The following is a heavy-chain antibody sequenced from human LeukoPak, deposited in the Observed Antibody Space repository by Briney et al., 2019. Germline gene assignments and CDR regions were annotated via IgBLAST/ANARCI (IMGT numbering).Heavy chain of an antibody. CDR3: ARDNDGAAAGSFDY. J-gene: IGHJ4*02. CDR2: ISYDGSNK. Sequence: GGSLRLSCAASGFTFNNYWMSWVRQAPGKGLEWVAVISYDGSNKYYADSVKGRFTISRDNSKNTLYLQMNSLRAEDTAVYYCARDNDGAAAGSFDYWGQGTLVTVSS. V-gene: IGHV3-30-3*01. CDR1: GFTFNNYW. D-gene: IGHD6-13*01.